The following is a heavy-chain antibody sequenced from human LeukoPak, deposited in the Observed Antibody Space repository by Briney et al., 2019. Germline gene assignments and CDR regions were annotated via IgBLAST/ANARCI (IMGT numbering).Heavy chain of an antibody. Sequence: GGSLRLSCAASGFTFSSYAMRWVRQAPGKGLEWVSGISWNSGSIGYADSVKGRFTISRDNAKNSLYLQMNSLRAEDTALYYCAKAGYCSGGSCYAGWFDPWGQGTPVTVSS. CDR1: GFTFSSYA. J-gene: IGHJ5*02. CDR3: AKAGYCSGGSCYAGWFDP. V-gene: IGHV3-9*01. CDR2: ISWNSGSI. D-gene: IGHD2-15*01.